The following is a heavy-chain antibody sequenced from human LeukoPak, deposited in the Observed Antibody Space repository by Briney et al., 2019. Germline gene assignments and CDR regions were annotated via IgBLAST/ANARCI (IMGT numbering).Heavy chain of an antibody. CDR2: INHSGST. J-gene: IGHJ4*02. V-gene: IGHV4-30-2*01. Sequence: PSQTLSLTCTVSGGSISSGGYYWSWIRQPPGKGLEWIGEINHSGSTNYNPSLKSRVTISVDTSKNQFSLKLSSVTAADTAVYYCARPRSHYGSGSYYAYWGQGTLVTVSS. D-gene: IGHD3-10*01. CDR3: ARPRSHYGSGSYYAY. CDR1: GGSISSGGYY.